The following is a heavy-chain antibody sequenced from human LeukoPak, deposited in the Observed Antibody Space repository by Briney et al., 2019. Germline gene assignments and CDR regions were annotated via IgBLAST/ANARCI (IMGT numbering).Heavy chain of an antibody. Sequence: GGSLRRSCAASGFTFSTYAMTWVRQAPGKGLEWVSTISGSGGSTYYADSVKGRFIISRHNSKNTVYLPMNSLRVADTAVYYCAKRDIAYCSSSSCGIDYWGQGHLVTVSS. CDR3: AKRDIAYCSSSSCGIDY. V-gene: IGHV3-23*01. CDR1: GFTFSTYA. J-gene: IGHJ4*02. D-gene: IGHD2-15*01. CDR2: ISGSGGST.